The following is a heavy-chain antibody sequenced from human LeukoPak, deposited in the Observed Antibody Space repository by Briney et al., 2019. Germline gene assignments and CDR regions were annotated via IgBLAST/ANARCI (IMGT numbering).Heavy chain of an antibody. CDR2: ICSSGST. Sequence: SETLSLTCTVSSGSITSYYWNWIRQPAGKGLEWIGRICSSGSTDYNPSLKSRVTMSVDTSKNQFSLNLSSVTAADSAVYYCARARGRLLLVDYWGQGTLVTVSS. CDR1: SGSITSYY. D-gene: IGHD2-15*01. CDR3: ARARGRLLLVDY. V-gene: IGHV4-4*07. J-gene: IGHJ4*02.